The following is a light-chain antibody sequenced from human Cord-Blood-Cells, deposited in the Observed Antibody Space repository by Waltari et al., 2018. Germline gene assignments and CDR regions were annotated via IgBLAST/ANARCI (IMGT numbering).Light chain of an antibody. Sequence: DIQMTQSPSSLSASVGDRVTITCRASQSISSYLNWYQQKPGKDPKLLIDAASSLQSGVPSRFSGSGSGTDFTLTISSLQPEDFATYYCQQSYSTPYTFGQGTKLEIK. J-gene: IGKJ2*01. V-gene: IGKV1-39*01. CDR2: AAS. CDR3: QQSYSTPYT. CDR1: QSISSY.